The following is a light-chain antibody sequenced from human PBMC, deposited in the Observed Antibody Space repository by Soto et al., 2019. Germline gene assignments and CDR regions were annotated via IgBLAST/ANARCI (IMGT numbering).Light chain of an antibody. V-gene: IGKV3-15*01. CDR2: GAS. CDR3: QQYGSSPWT. J-gene: IGKJ1*01. Sequence: EIVMTQSPATLSVSPGERATLSCRASQSVSSNFAWYQQKPGQALRLLIYGASTRATGIPARFSGSGSGTDFTLTITRLEPEDFAVYYCQQYGSSPWTFGQGTKVDIK. CDR1: QSVSSN.